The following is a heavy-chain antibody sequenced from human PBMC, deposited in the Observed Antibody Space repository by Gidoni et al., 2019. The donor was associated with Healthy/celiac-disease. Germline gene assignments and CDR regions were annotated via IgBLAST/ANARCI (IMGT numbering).Heavy chain of an antibody. J-gene: IGHJ4*02. V-gene: IGHV4-59*01. CDR3: ARRNWGSWASGVFDY. CDR2: IYYSGST. Sequence: QVQLQESGPGLVKPSETLSLTCTVSGGSISSYYWSWIRQPPGKGLEWIGYIYYSGSTNYNPSLKSRVTISVDTSKNQFSLKLSSVTAADTAVYYCARRNWGSWASGVFDYWGQGTLVTVSS. CDR1: GGSISSYY. D-gene: IGHD7-27*01.